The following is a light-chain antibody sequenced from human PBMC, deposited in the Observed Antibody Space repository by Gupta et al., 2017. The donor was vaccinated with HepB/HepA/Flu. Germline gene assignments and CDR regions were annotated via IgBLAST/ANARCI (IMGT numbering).Light chain of an antibody. CDR3: SSYEPSDSVV. Sequence: PDRFSGSKSGNTASLTVSGLQPEDEAHYYCSSYEPSDSVVFGGGTKLTVL. V-gene: IGLV2-8*01. J-gene: IGLJ2*01.